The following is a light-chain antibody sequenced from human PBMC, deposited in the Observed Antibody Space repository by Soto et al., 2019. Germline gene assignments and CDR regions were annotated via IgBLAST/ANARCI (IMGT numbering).Light chain of an antibody. Sequence: EIVMTQSPATLSVSPGERATLSCRAXQSVSSNLAWYQQKPGQAPRLLIYGASTRATGIPARFSGSGSGTEFTLTISSLQSEDSAVYYCQQYNYWPRGFGPGTKVDIK. CDR2: GAS. V-gene: IGKV3-15*01. CDR1: QSVSSN. CDR3: QQYNYWPRG. J-gene: IGKJ3*01.